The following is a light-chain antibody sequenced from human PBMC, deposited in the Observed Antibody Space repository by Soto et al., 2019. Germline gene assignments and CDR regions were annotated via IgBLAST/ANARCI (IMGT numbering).Light chain of an antibody. Sequence: EIVLTQSPGTLSLSPGERATLSCRASQSIPNNTLAWYQQKPGQAPRLLFYGAFNRASGIPDRFSGSGSGTNFTLTISSLEPEDFAVYYCQQYGNSPITFGHWTLLEIK. CDR2: GAF. CDR1: QSIPNNT. CDR3: QQYGNSPIT. V-gene: IGKV3-20*01. J-gene: IGKJ5*01.